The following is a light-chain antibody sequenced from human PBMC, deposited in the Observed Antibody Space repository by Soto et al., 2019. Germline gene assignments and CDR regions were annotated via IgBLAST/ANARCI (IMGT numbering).Light chain of an antibody. Sequence: QLVLTQSPSASASLGASVKLTCTLSSGRSKYAIAWHQQQPEKGPRYLMKVNSDGSHIKWDGIPDRFSGSSSGAERYLTISRLQSDDESDYYCQTWGTGIQVFGTGTKVTVL. CDR2: VNSDGSH. V-gene: IGLV4-69*01. CDR1: SGRSKYA. CDR3: QTWGTGIQV. J-gene: IGLJ1*01.